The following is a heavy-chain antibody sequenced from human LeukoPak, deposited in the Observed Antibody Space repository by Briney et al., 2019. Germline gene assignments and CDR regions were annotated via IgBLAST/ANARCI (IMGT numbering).Heavy chain of an antibody. D-gene: IGHD3-22*01. CDR1: GFTVSSNY. Sequence: GGSLRLSCAVSGFTVSSNYMSWVRQAPGEGLEWVSVIYSGGRTYYADSVKGRFTISRDNSKNTVYLQMNSLRAEDTAVYYCARESSSGYYLSYWGQGTLVTVSS. J-gene: IGHJ4*02. CDR3: ARESSSGYYLSY. CDR2: IYSGGRT. V-gene: IGHV3-66*01.